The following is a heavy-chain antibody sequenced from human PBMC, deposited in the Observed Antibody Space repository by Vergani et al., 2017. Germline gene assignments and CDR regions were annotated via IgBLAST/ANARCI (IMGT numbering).Heavy chain of an antibody. CDR1: GYTFTSYD. CDR3: ARAHCSSTRCYDWFDP. D-gene: IGHD2-2*01. J-gene: IGHJ5*02. V-gene: IGHV1-8*01. Sequence: QVQLVQSGAEVKKPGASVKVSCKASGYTFTSYDINWVRQATGQGLEWMGWMNPNSGNTGYAQKFQGRVTMTRNTSISTAYMELSSLRSEDTAVYYCARAHCSSTRCYDWFDPWGQGTLVTVSS. CDR2: MNPNSGNT.